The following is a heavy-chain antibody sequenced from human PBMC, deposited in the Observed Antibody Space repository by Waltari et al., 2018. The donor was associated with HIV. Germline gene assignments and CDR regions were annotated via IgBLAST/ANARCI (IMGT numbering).Heavy chain of an antibody. CDR2: IWYDGSNK. V-gene: IGHV3-33*01. D-gene: IGHD3-22*01. J-gene: IGHJ2*01. Sequence: QVQLVESGGGVVQPGRSLRLSCAASGFAFSSYGMPWVRQAPGKGLEWVAVIWYDGSNKYYADSVKGRFTISRDNSKNTLYLQMNILRAEDTAVYYCAREDYYEAWYFDLWGRGTLVTVSS. CDR1: GFAFSSYG. CDR3: AREDYYEAWYFDL.